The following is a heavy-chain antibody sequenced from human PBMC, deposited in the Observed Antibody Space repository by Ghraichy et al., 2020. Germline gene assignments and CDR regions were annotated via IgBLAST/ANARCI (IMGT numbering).Heavy chain of an antibody. CDR3: ASQRLSGAVAGTSVGWFDP. V-gene: IGHV4-59*01. D-gene: IGHD6-19*01. CDR2: IYYSGST. CDR1: GGSISSYY. J-gene: IGHJ5*02. Sequence: SETLSLTCTVSGGSISSYYWSWIRQPPGKGLEWIGYIYYSGSTNYNPSLKSRVTISVDTSKNQFSLKLSSVTAADTAVYYCASQRLSGAVAGTSVGWFDPWGQGTLVTVSS.